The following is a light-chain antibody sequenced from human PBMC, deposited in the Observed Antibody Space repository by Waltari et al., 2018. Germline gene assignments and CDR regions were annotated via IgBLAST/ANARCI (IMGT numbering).Light chain of an antibody. V-gene: IGLV6-57*03. J-gene: IGLJ3*02. Sequence: FILTQPHSGSESPGKTITLSCTRNICPIASNFVQSYQLRPDSVPMPVIYEDKQRPSGVPDRFSGSIDRSSNSASLTISGLKTEDEGDYYCQSYDSKNTKVFGGGTKLTVL. CDR2: EDK. CDR1: ICPIASNF. CDR3: QSYDSKNTKV.